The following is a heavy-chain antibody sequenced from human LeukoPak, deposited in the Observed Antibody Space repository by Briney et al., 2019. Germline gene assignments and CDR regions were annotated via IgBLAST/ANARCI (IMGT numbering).Heavy chain of an antibody. CDR2: ISSDATTT. CDR1: GFSLSNYW. J-gene: IGHJ6*04. D-gene: IGHD6-19*01. V-gene: IGHV3-74*01. CDR3: ARVYGVAGHRDTFYVMDV. Sequence: GGSRRLSWVASGFSLSNYWMHWVRQAPGKGLMWVSRISSDATTTHYADSVKGRFTISRDNAKNMVYLQMNSLRSEDTAVYYCARVYGVAGHRDTFYVMDVWGKGTTVTVSS.